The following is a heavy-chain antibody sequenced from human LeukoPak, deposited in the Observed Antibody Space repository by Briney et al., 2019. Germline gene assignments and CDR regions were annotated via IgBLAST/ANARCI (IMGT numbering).Heavy chain of an antibody. Sequence: GGSLRLSCAAAGRTFSNYAMSWVRQAPGKSLEWVSSISATGGRTYYADSVQGRFAISRDDSRNTLYLQMSSLRAEDTAVFYCAKTHSTSWTVVSYTYFDDWGQGTLVTVSS. CDR2: ISATGGRT. V-gene: IGHV3-23*01. CDR1: GRTFSNYA. CDR3: AKTHSTSWTVVSYTYFDD. D-gene: IGHD6-13*01. J-gene: IGHJ4*02.